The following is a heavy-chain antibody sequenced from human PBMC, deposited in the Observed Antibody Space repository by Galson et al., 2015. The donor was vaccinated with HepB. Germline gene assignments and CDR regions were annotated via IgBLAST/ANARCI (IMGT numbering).Heavy chain of an antibody. V-gene: IGHV3-23*01. Sequence: LRLSCAASGFSFGTYAMAWVRQAPGKGVEWISVIRLRGGDTSYADSVKGRFTISRDNARNSLYLQINSLRAEDTAIYYCTRGQTTSEYWGQGTLVTVSS. CDR3: TRGQTTSEY. CDR1: GFSFGTYA. J-gene: IGHJ4*02. D-gene: IGHD4-11*01. CDR2: IRLRGGDT.